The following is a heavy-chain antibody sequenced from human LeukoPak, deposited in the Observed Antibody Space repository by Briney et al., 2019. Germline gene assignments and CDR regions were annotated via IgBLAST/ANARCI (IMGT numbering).Heavy chain of an antibody. CDR3: ARERSSWYYLDY. D-gene: IGHD6-13*01. CDR2: TYYRSQLYY. CDR1: GDSVSSNIAT. V-gene: IGHV6-1*01. J-gene: IGHJ4*02. Sequence: SQTLSLTCVISGDSVSSNIATWNWIRQSPSRGLEWLGRTYYRSQLYYDYAVSVRSRITINPDTSKNRFSLQLSSVTPEDTAVYFCARERSSWYYLDYWGQGMLVTVSS.